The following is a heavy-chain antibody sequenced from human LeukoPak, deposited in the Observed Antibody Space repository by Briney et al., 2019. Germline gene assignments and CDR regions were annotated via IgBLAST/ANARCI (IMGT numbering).Heavy chain of an antibody. V-gene: IGHV3-23*01. CDR2: ISGSGGST. Sequence: GGSLRLSCAASGFTFSSYAMSWVRQAPGKGLEWVSAISGSGGSTYYADSVKGRFTISRDNSKNTLYLQMNSLRAEDTAVYYCAGDRNSVWYSPLDYWGQGTQVTVSP. CDR1: GFTFSSYA. J-gene: IGHJ4*02. CDR3: AGDRNSVWYSPLDY. D-gene: IGHD6-19*01.